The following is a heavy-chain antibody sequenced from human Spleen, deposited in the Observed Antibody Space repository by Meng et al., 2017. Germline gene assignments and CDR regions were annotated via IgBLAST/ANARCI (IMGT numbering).Heavy chain of an antibody. J-gene: IGHJ4*02. D-gene: IGHD3-10*01. CDR2: IYYSGST. V-gene: IGHV4-30-4*01. Sequence: QVQLQESGPGLVKPSQTLSLTCTVSGGSISSGDYYWTWIRQPPGKGLEWIGYIYYSGSTYYDPSLKSRVTISVDTSKNQFSLRLSSVTAADTAVYYCARAYYVSRSYSFDYWGQGILVTVSS. CDR3: ARAYYVSRSYSFDY. CDR1: GGSISSGDYY.